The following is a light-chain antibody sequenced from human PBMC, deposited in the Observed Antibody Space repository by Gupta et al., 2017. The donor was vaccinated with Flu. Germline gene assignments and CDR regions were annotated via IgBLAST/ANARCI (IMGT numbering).Light chain of an antibody. V-gene: IGLV2-14*01. CDR3: TTYTSSSPV. CDR1: SSEVGDDNY. J-gene: IGLJ3*02. CDR2: EVS. Sequence: QSAPTQSASGSASPCQSITISCTGTSSEVGDDNYVSWYRQHPGNAHKLMIYEVSSRPAGVSNRFSGSKSGGTASLTMSGLQAEDEAYYYCTTYTSSSPVFGGGTKLTVL.